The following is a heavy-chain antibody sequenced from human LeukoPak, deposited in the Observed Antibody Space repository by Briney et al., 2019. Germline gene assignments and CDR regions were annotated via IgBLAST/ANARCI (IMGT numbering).Heavy chain of an antibody. J-gene: IGHJ5*02. CDR3: ARADRLDGGPYLIGP. V-gene: IGHV1-2*02. CDR1: GYTFTNYY. Sequence: ASVKVSCKASGYTFTNYYMHWVRQAPGQGLEWMGWINPNSGGTSSAQKFQGRVTMTRDTSITTVYMEVSWLTSDDTAIYYCARADRLDGGPYLIGPWGQGTLVTVSS. D-gene: IGHD2-21*01. CDR2: INPNSGGT.